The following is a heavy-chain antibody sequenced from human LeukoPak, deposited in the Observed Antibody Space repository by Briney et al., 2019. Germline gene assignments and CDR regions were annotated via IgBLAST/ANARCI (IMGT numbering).Heavy chain of an antibody. Sequence: WIRQPPGKGLEWIGWISAYNGNTKYAQMLQGRVTMTTDTSTSTAYMELMSLRSDDTAVYYCASVEGFYYGSGSNAFEICGQGTMVTVSS. CDR2: ISAYNGNT. J-gene: IGHJ3*02. CDR3: ASVEGFYYGSGSNAFEI. D-gene: IGHD3-10*01. V-gene: IGHV1-18*01.